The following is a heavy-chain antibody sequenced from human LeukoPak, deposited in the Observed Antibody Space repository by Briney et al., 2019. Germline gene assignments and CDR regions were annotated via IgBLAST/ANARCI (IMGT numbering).Heavy chain of an antibody. V-gene: IGHV4-34*01. CDR3: TRMTTGHDY. CDR2: INHSGYT. J-gene: IGHJ4*02. D-gene: IGHD4-17*01. Sequence: SETLSLTCAVSGVSFNDYYWSWVRQTPGRGLEWIGEINHSGYTNDSPSLKSRVTLSIDTSRKQFSLNLRSVTVADSGIYYCTRMTTGHDYWGQGTLVTVSS. CDR1: GVSFNDYY.